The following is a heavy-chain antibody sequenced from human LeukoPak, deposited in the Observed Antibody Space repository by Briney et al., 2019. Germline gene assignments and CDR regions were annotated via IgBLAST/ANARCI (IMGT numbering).Heavy chain of an antibody. D-gene: IGHD6-13*01. V-gene: IGHV5-51*01. CDR2: IYPGDSDT. J-gene: IGHJ4*02. Sequence: GESLKISCQVSGYIFTHYWIGWVRQMPGKGLEWMGIIYPGDSDTKNSPSFQGQVTISADKSINTAYLQWSSLKASDTEMYYWGRDGWGGYSSSSRGEGRQFDYWGQGTLVTVSS. CDR3: GRDGWGGYSSSSRGEGRQFDY. CDR1: GYIFTHYW.